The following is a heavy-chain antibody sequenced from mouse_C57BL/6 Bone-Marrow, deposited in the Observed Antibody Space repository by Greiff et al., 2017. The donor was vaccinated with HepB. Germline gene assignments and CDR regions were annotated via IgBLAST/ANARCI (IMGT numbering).Heavy chain of an antibody. CDR3: ARDYYGSSPAWFAY. CDR2: INPSTGGT. V-gene: IGHV1-42*01. D-gene: IGHD1-1*01. CDR1: GYSFTGYY. Sequence: VQLQQSGPELVKPGASVKISCKASGYSFTGYYMNWVKQSPEKSLEWIGEINPSTGGTTYNQKFKAKATLTVDKSSSTAYMQLKRLTSEDSAVYYCARDYYGSSPAWFAYWGQGTLVTVSA. J-gene: IGHJ3*01.